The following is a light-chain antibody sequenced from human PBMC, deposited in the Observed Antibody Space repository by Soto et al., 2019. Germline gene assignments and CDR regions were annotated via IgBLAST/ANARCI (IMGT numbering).Light chain of an antibody. J-gene: IGLJ1*01. Sequence: QSVLTQPASVSGSPGQSITISCTGTSSDVGGYNYVSWYQQHPGKAPKLMIYDVSNRPSGVSNRFSGSKSANTASLTISGLRAEDEADYYCSSYTTISTYVFGTGTKLTVL. CDR2: DVS. CDR3: SSYTTISTYV. CDR1: SSDVGGYNY. V-gene: IGLV2-14*03.